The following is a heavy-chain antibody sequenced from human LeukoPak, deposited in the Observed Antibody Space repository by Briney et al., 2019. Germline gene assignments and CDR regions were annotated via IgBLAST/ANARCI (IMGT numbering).Heavy chain of an antibody. CDR1: GYSFTSYW. D-gene: IGHD6-13*01. Sequence: GESLKISCKGSGYSFTSYWIGWVRQMPGKGLEWMGIIYPGDSDTRYSPSFQGQVTISADKSISTAYLQWSSLKAPDTAMYYCATQKWQLVRYYYYYYMDVWGKGTTVTVSS. CDR2: IYPGDSDT. J-gene: IGHJ6*03. V-gene: IGHV5-51*01. CDR3: ATQKWQLVRYYYYYYMDV.